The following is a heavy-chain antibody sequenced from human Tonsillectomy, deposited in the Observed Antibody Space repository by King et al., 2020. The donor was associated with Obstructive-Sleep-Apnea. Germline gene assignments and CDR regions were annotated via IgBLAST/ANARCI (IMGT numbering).Heavy chain of an antibody. CDR2: INPNSGGT. Sequence: VQLVQSGAEVKKPGASVKVSCKASGYTFTAYYIHWVRQAPGQGLEWMGWINPNSGGTNYAQKFQGRVIMTRDASISTAYMELSRLRSDDTAVDYCARDHSPGIVGYSYGYWGYWGQGTLVTVSS. CDR3: ARDHSPGIVGYSYGYWGY. J-gene: IGHJ4*02. D-gene: IGHD5-18*01. CDR1: GYTFTAYY. V-gene: IGHV1-2*02.